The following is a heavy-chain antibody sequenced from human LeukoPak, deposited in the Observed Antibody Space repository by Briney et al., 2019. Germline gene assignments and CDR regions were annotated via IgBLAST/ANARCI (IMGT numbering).Heavy chain of an antibody. CDR3: AKVLSKIYIYGPFDY. V-gene: IGHV3-74*01. Sequence: PGGSLRLSCVASGFTFSSYWMHWVRQAPGKGLVWVSRINSDGSITNYADSVKGRFTISRDNARNTLYLQMNSLRAEDTAVYYCAKVLSKIYIYGPFDYWGQGSLVTVSS. J-gene: IGHJ4*02. CDR1: GFTFSSYW. D-gene: IGHD3-10*01. CDR2: INSDGSIT.